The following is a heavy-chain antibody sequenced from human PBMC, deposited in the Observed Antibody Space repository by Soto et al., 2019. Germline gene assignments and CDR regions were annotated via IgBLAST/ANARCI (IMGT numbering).Heavy chain of an antibody. D-gene: IGHD3-22*01. CDR2: IIPIFGTA. V-gene: IGHV1-69*13. J-gene: IGHJ6*02. CDR3: ARGRSYYDSSGYSSRYYYGMDV. CDR1: GGTFSSYA. Sequence: SVKVSCKASGGTFSSYAISWVRQAPGQGLEWMGGIIPIFGTANYAQKFQGRVTITADESTSTAYMELSSLRSEDTAVYYCARGRSYYDSSGYSSRYYYGMDVWGQGTTVTVSS.